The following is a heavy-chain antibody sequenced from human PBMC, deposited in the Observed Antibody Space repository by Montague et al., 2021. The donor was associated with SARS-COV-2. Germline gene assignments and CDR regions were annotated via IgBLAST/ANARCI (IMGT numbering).Heavy chain of an antibody. J-gene: IGHJ4*02. CDR1: GGSISSSSYY. Sequence: SETLSLTCTASGGSISSSSYYWGWIRQPPGKGLKWIGSIYYSGSTYYNPSLKSRVTISVDTSKNQFSLKLSSVTAADTAVYYCASLPRITIFGVVIHFDYWGQGTLVTVSS. D-gene: IGHD3-3*01. CDR2: IYYSGST. V-gene: IGHV4-39*01. CDR3: ASLPRITIFGVVIHFDY.